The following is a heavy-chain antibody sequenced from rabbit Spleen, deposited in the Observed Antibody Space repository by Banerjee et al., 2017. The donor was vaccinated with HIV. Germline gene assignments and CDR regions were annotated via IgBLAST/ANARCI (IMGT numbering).Heavy chain of an antibody. V-gene: IGHV1S40*01. CDR3: ARDTGSSFSSYGMDL. J-gene: IGHJ6*01. D-gene: IGHD8-1*01. CDR2: IDIGSRDFI. Sequence: QSLEESGGDLVKPGASLTLTCTASGISFSNYNFMCWVRQAPGKGLEWIACIDIGSRDFIYYASWAKGRFTISKTSSTTVTLQMTSLTVADTATYFCARDTGSSFSSYGMDLWGQGTLVTVS. CDR1: GISFSNYNF.